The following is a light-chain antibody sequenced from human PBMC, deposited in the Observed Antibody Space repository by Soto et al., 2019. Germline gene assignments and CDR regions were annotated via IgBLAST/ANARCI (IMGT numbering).Light chain of an antibody. J-gene: IGLJ1*01. CDR1: NIDSRT. V-gene: IGLV3-21*02. CDR3: QVWDNVDGHIYV. Sequence: SYELTQPPSVSVAPGQTATISCGENNIDSRTVHWYQQKPGQAPLLVVYDNSFRPSGIPNRFSGSNSGNTATLTISWAAAGDEADYYCQVWDNVDGHIYVFGTGTKVTAL. CDR2: DNS.